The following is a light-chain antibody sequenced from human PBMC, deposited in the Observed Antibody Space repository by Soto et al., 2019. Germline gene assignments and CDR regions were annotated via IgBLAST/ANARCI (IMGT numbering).Light chain of an antibody. J-gene: IGKJ2*01. CDR3: QQYYGTPHT. V-gene: IGKV4-1*01. CDR1: QSVLYSSNNKNY. Sequence: DIVMTQSPDSLAVSLGERATINCKSSQSVLYSSNNKNYLAWYQQKPGQPPKLLIYWASTRESVVPDRFSGSGIGTDFALTISSLQAEDVAVYYCQQYYGTPHTFGQGTKLEIK. CDR2: WAS.